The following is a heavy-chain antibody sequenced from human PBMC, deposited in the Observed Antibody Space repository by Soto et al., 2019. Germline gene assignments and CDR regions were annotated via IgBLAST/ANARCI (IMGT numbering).Heavy chain of an antibody. V-gene: IGHV1-18*04. CDR1: GYTFTSYG. J-gene: IGHJ5*02. D-gene: IGHD4-4*01. CDR3: ARDRSSTTYSSNWFDP. Sequence: QVQLVQSGAEVKKPGASVKVSCKASGYTFTSYGISWVRQTPGQGLEWMGWISAYNGNTNYAQKLQGRVTMTTDTSTSTAYMELRSLRSDDTAVYYCARDRSSTTYSSNWFDPWGPGTLVTVSS. CDR2: ISAYNGNT.